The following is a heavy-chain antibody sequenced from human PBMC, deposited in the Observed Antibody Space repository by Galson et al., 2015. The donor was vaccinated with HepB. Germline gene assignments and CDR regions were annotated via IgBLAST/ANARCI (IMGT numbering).Heavy chain of an antibody. J-gene: IGHJ4*02. CDR2: ISYDGSNK. CDR3: AREEPTYGDYGY. Sequence: SLRLSCAASGFTFSSYAMHWVRQAPGKGLEWVAVISYDGSNKYYADSVKGRFTISRDNSKNTLYLQMNSLRAEDTAVYYCAREEPTYGDYGYWGQGTLVTVSS. CDR1: GFTFSSYA. V-gene: IGHV3-30-3*01. D-gene: IGHD4-17*01.